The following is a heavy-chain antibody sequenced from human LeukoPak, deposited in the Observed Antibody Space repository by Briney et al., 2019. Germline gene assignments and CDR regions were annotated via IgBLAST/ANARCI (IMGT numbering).Heavy chain of an antibody. J-gene: IGHJ3*02. CDR2: ISSSSSYI. CDR3: ARGIGVSYSPDDAFDI. Sequence: GGSLRLSCAASGFTFSSYSMNWVRQAPGKGLEWVSSISSSSSYIYYADSVKGRFTISRDNAKNSLYLQMNSLRDEDTAVYYCARGIGVSYSPDDAFDIWGQGTMVTVSS. V-gene: IGHV3-21*01. D-gene: IGHD1-26*01. CDR1: GFTFSSYS.